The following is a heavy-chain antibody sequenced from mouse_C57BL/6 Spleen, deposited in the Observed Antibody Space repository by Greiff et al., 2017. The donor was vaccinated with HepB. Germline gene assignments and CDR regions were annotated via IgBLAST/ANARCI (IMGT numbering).Heavy chain of an antibody. J-gene: IGHJ2*01. V-gene: IGHV1-55*01. CDR1: GYTFTSYW. CDR3: ARELGLFDY. Sequence: LQPGAELVKPGASVKMSCTASGYTFTSYWITWVKQRPGQGLEWIGDIYPGSGSTNYNEKFKSKATLTVDTSSSTAYMQLSSLTSEDSAVYYCARELGLFDYWGQGTTLTVSS. D-gene: IGHD4-1*01. CDR2: IYPGSGST.